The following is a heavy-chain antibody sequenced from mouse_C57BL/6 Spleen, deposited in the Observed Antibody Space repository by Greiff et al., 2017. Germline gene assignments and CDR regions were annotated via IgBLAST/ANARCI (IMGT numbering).Heavy chain of an antibody. CDR3: AREVYGSS. Sequence: VQVVESGAELARPGASVKLSCKASGYTFTSYGISWVKQRTGQGLEWIGEIYPRSGNTYYNEKFKGKATLTADKSSSTAYMELRSLTSEDSAVYFCAREVYGSSWGQGTTLTVSS. J-gene: IGHJ2*01. CDR1: GYTFTSYG. D-gene: IGHD1-1*01. CDR2: IYPRSGNT. V-gene: IGHV1-81*01.